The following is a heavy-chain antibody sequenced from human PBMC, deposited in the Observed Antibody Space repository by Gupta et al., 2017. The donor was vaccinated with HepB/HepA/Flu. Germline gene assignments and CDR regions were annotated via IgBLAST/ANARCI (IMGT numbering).Heavy chain of an antibody. CDR2: MSGSGSDV. CDR1: GCTFRYYY. V-gene: IGHV3-11*04. CDR3: ASMAVAVSDAFDI. J-gene: IGHJ3*02. D-gene: IGHD6-19*01. Sequence: QVRLVESDEGSVERGESLRISGEDSGCTFRYYYMSWVRQAPGKGLEWLAYMSGSGSDVYYAASVKGRFVISRDNAKNSLYLQMYSLRAEDTAVYYCASMAVAVSDAFDIWGHGTMVTVSS.